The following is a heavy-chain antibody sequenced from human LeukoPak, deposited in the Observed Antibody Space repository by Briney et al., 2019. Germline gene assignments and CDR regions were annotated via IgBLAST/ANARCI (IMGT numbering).Heavy chain of an antibody. D-gene: IGHD2/OR15-2a*01. V-gene: IGHV3-23*01. CDR1: GFTFSSYA. CDR3: ENSNIARYPLPSYFDL. CDR2: ISVAGDIT. J-gene: IGHJ4*02. Sequence: GGSLRLSSAASGFTFSSYAMSWLRPTPQKGLEWGSGISVAGDITYYADSAKGPFTIARDNSRTTLYLQLNSLRADDTAVDYCENSNIARYPLPSYFDLWGQGGQVIVSS.